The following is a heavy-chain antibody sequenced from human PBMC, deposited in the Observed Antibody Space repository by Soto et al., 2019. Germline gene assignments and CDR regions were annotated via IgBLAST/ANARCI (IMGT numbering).Heavy chain of an antibody. Sequence: GASAKLSCKASGFTFTSSAVQWVRQARGQRLEWIGWIVVGSGNTNYAQKFQERVTITRDMSTSTAYMELSSLRSEDTAVYYCAADPYYYDSSGYHGDYWGQGTLVTAPQ. CDR2: IVVGSGNT. V-gene: IGHV1-58*01. CDR3: AADPYYYDSSGYHGDY. D-gene: IGHD3-22*01. CDR1: GFTFTSSA. J-gene: IGHJ4*02.